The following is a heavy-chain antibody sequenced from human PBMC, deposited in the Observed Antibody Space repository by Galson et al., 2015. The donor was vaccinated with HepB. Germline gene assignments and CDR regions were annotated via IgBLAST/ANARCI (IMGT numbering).Heavy chain of an antibody. CDR2: ISGPGIHI. V-gene: IGHV3-64*02. D-gene: IGHD1-26*01. CDR3: ARVWERGNDRSLDF. Sequence: SLRLSCAASGFSFNNYPMHWVRQAPGRGLEYVSAISGPGIHIYYADSVKGRFTISRDNSKSTLYLQMDSLRVEDTAVYYCARVWERGNDRSLDFWGQGTLVAVSS. CDR1: GFSFNNYP. J-gene: IGHJ4*02.